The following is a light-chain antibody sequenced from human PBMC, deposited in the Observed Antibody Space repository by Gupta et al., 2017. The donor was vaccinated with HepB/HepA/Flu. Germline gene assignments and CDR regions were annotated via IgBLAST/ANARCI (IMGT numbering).Light chain of an antibody. CDR1: QSVLYSSNNKNY. CDR3: QQYYSRYT. V-gene: IGKV4-1*01. Sequence: DNVMTQSPDSLAVSLGERATINCKSSQSVLYSSNNKNYLAWYQQKPGQPPKLLIYWASTRESGVPDRFSGSGSGTDFTLTISSLQAEDVAVYYCQQYYSRYTFGQGTKLEIK. CDR2: WAS. J-gene: IGKJ2*01.